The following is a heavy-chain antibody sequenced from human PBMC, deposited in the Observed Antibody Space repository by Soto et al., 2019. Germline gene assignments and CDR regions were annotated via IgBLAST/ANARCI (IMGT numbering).Heavy chain of an antibody. CDR2: INPDNGNA. CDR1: GYTFTRCT. Sequence: ASVKVSCKASGYTFTRCTMNWVRQAPGQRLEWMGWINPDNGNAKSSQKFQDRVIITRDTSASTAYMDLSSLRSEDTAVYYCARGIATGPLDPWGHGTLVTLSS. CDR3: ARGIATGPLDP. J-gene: IGHJ5*02. V-gene: IGHV1-3*01. D-gene: IGHD2-15*01.